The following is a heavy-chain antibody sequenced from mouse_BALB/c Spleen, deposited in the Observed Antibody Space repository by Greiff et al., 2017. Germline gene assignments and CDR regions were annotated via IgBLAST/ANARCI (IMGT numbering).Heavy chain of an antibody. J-gene: IGHJ1*01. CDR2: IWAGGST. CDR3: ARDLYFDV. V-gene: IGHV2-9*02. Sequence: QVHVKQSGPGLVAPSQSLSITCTVSGFSLTSYGVHWVRQPPGKGLEWLGVIWAGGSTNYNSALMSRLSISKDNSKSQVFLKMNSLQTDDTAMYYCARDLYFDVWGAGTTVTVSS. CDR1: GFSLTSYG.